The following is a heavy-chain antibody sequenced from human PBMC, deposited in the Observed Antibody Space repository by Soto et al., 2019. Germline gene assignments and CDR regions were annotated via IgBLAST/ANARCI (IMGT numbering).Heavy chain of an antibody. D-gene: IGHD3-16*02. J-gene: IGHJ3*02. Sequence: QVQLQESGPGLVKPSQTLSLTCTVSGGSISSDDYYWSWIRQPPGKGLECIGYIYYSGSTYYNPSLKSRVTISVDTSKNQFSLKLRSVTAADTAVYYFARFIRRPAFDILGQGTMVTVSS. CDR1: GGSISSDDYY. CDR3: ARFIRRPAFDI. V-gene: IGHV4-30-4*01. CDR2: IYYSGST.